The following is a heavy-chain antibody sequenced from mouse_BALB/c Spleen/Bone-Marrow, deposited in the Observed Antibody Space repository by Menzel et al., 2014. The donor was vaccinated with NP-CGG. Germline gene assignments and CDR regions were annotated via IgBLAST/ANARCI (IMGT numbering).Heavy chain of an antibody. Sequence: EVQLQESGGGLVKPGGSLKLSCAASGFTFSSYAVSWVRQSPEKRLEWVAEISSGGSYTYYPDTVTGRFTISRDNAKNTLYLEMSSLRSEDTAMYYCAREGAYWGQGTLVTVSA. V-gene: IGHV5-9-4*01. CDR2: ISSGGSYT. CDR1: GFTFSSYA. J-gene: IGHJ3*01. CDR3: AREGAY.